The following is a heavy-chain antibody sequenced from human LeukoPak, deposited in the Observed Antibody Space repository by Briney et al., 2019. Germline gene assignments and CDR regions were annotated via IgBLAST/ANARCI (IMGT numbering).Heavy chain of an antibody. Sequence: TGGSLRLSCAASGFTFSSYAMSWVRQAPGKGLEWVGLIRTTNEGGTTDYAAPIKGRFTISRDDSRNMFHLQMNSLRTEDTAVYYCATGRGFYYEHWGQGTLVPVSS. D-gene: IGHD3-16*01. CDR3: ATGRGFYYEH. V-gene: IGHV3-15*01. CDR1: GFTFSSYA. J-gene: IGHJ4*02. CDR2: IRTTNEGGTT.